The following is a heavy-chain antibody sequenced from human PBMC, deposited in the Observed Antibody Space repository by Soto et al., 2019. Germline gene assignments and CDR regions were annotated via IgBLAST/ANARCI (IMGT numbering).Heavy chain of an antibody. CDR2: ISYSGST. D-gene: IGHD3-22*01. V-gene: IGHV4-59*01. CDR1: GGSISSYY. CDR3: ARHQVNWLLERDWYFDL. Sequence: QVQLQESGPGLVKPSETLSLTCTVSGGSISSYYWSWIRQPPGKGLEWIGYISYSGSTNYTPCLRRRVIISVGAAKNQFSLTLSLVNAADTAVYYCARHQVNWLLERDWYFDLCGRGTLLTVSS. J-gene: IGHJ2*01.